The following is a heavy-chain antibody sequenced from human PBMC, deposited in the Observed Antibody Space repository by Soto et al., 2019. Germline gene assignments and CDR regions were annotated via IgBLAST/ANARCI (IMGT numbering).Heavy chain of an antibody. V-gene: IGHV1-69*06. J-gene: IGHJ4*02. Sequence: GASVKVSCKASGGTFNNYVVNWVRQAPGQGLEWMGGILPIFATANYAQKFQGRVTITADKSTSTAYMKLTSLRSEDTAVYYCAGRCDSTTCLGHFDYWGQGTLVTVSS. CDR2: ILPIFATA. D-gene: IGHD2-2*01. CDR3: AGRCDSTTCLGHFDY. CDR1: GGTFNNYV.